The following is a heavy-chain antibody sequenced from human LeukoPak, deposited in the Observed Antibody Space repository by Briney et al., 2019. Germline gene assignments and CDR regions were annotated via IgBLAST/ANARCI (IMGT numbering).Heavy chain of an antibody. V-gene: IGHV3-21*01. CDR3: ARDPGGYSSGGELDV. Sequence: GGSLRLSCAASGFTFSSYSMNWVRQAPGKGLEWVSSISSSSSYIYYADSVKGRFTISRDNAKNSLYLQMNSLRAEDMAVYYCARDPGGYSSGGELDVWGKGTTVTVSS. CDR2: ISSSSSYI. J-gene: IGHJ6*04. CDR1: GFTFSSYS. D-gene: IGHD6-19*01.